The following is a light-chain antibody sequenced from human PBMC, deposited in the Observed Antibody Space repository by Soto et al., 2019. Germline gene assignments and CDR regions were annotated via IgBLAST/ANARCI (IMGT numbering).Light chain of an antibody. CDR1: SSNIGSKT. Sequence: QSVLTQPPSASGTPGQRVIMSCSGSSSNIGSKTVNWYQHVPGTTPKLLVYSDNQRPSGVPDRFSGSKSGTSASLAISGLQSEDDADYYCAAWDDSLRVVFGGGTKLTVL. J-gene: IGLJ3*02. CDR2: SDN. CDR3: AAWDDSLRVV. V-gene: IGLV1-44*01.